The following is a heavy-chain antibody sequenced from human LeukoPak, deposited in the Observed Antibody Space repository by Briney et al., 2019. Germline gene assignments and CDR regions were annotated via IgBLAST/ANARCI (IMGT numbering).Heavy chain of an antibody. CDR3: ARDATTSGYCSSTICYNWFDP. D-gene: IGHD2-2*01. J-gene: IGHJ5*02. V-gene: IGHV1-2*02. CDR1: GYTFTGYY. Sequence: ASVKVSCKASGYTFTGYYMHWVRQAPGQGLEWMGWINPNSGGTNYAQKFQGRVTMTRDTSISTAYMELSRLRSDDTAVYYCARDATTSGYCSSTICYNWFDPWGQGTLVTVSS. CDR2: INPNSGGT.